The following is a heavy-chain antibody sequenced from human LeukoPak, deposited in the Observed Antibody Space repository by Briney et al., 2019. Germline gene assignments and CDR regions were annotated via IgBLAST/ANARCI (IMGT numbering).Heavy chain of an antibody. V-gene: IGHV3-74*01. CDR2: INSDGSST. Sequence: GGSLRLSCSASGFPFSSYSMHWVRQAPGKGLVWVSRINSDGSSTIYADSVKGRFTISRDNAKNTLYLQMNGLRAEDTAIYYCTRNWIHDSWGQGTLVTVSS. J-gene: IGHJ5*02. CDR3: TRNWIHDS. D-gene: IGHD5-18*01. CDR1: GFPFSSYS.